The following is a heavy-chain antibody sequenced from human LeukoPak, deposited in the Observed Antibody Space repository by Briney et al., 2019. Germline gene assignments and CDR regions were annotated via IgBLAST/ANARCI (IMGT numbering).Heavy chain of an antibody. CDR2: IYYSGST. J-gene: IGHJ4*02. CDR1: GGSISSGGYS. V-gene: IGHV4-30-4*07. CDR3: ARGRGVTMIVFNQPKFFDY. Sequence: PSQTLSLTCAVSGGSISSGGYSWSWIRQPPGKGLEWIGYIYYSGSTYYNPSLKSRVTISVDTSKNQFSLKLSSVTAADTAVYCCARGRGVTMIVFNQPKFFDYWGQGTLVTVSS. D-gene: IGHD3-22*01.